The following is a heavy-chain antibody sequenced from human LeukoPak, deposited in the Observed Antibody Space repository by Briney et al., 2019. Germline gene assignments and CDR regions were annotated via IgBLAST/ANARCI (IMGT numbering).Heavy chain of an antibody. CDR3: ARRLSSGWYFRFDY. J-gene: IGHJ4*02. CDR2: INHSGST. CDR1: GVSFSGYY. D-gene: IGHD6-19*01. V-gene: IGHV4-34*01. Sequence: SETLSLTCAVYGVSFSGYYWSWIRQPPGKGLEWIGEINHSGSTNYNPSLKSRVTISVDTSKNQFSLKLSSVTAADTAVYYCARRLSSGWYFRFDYWGQGTLVTVSS.